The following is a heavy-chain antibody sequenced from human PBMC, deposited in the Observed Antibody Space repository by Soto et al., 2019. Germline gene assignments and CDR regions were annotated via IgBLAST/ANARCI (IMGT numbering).Heavy chain of an antibody. D-gene: IGHD3-22*01. CDR2: IKSKTDGETV. CDR1: GISFTTAW. J-gene: IGHJ5*02. CDR3: ATQQFFDASGFSFDQ. V-gene: IGHV3-15*01. Sequence: GGSLRLSCVGSGISFTTAWMNWVRQAPGKGLEWVGRIKSKTDGETVDYAAPVRGRFIISRDDSKNTVYLSVSGLKTEDTAIYYCATQQFFDASGFSFDQWGQGGLVTVSS.